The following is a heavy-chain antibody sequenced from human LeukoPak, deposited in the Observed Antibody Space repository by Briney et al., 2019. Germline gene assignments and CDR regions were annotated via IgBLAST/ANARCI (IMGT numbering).Heavy chain of an antibody. CDR2: ITGSGDYT. D-gene: IGHD3-22*01. J-gene: IGHJ4*02. Sequence: PGGSLRLSCAASGFTFSGYAMTWVRQAPGKGLELVSSITGSGDYTYYIDSVKGRFTISRDNSKNILYLQMNSLRGEDTALYYCAKDGLYYDGSAHVYYFDYWGQGTLVAVSS. CDR3: AKDGLYYDGSAHVYYFDY. CDR1: GFTFSGYA. V-gene: IGHV3-23*01.